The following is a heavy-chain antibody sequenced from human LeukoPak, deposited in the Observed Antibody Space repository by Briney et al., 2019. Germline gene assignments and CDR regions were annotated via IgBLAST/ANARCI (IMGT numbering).Heavy chain of an antibody. V-gene: IGHV1-3*03. CDR3: ARPSTRAPYSSGWYGY. D-gene: IGHD6-19*01. J-gene: IGHJ4*02. CDR2: INAGNGNT. CDR1: GYTFTSYA. Sequence: ASVKVSCKASGYTFTSYAMHWVRQAPGQTLEWMGWINAGNGNTKYSQEFQGRVTITRDTSASTAYMELSSLRSEDMAVYYCARPSTRAPYSSGWYGYWGQGTLVTVSS.